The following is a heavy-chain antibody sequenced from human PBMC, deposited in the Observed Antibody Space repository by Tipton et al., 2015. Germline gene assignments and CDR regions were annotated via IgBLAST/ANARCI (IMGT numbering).Heavy chain of an antibody. Sequence: TLSLTCAVYGASFSGYHWSWIRQPPGKGLEWIGEINHRGGTNYKPSLESRVTISVDTSKKQFSLRLTSVTAADTAVYYCARQGPVENNGITMVRGVAAFDYWGQGTLVTVSS. CDR3: ARQGPVENNGITMVRGVAAFDY. D-gene: IGHD3-10*01. CDR2: INHRGGT. CDR1: GASFSGYH. J-gene: IGHJ4*02. V-gene: IGHV4-34*01.